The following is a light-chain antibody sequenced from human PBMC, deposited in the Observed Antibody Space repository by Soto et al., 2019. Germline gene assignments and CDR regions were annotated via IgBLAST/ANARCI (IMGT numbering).Light chain of an antibody. J-gene: IGKJ4*01. CDR3: QQVKTYPRT. CDR2: EES. CDR1: QAVPNN. Sequence: DIHFTQSPSFLSASVGYRVTITCRPSQAVPNNMAWYQQKPGKPPKLLIYEESTLHSGVPSRFSGRKSGTPFTLTRDSLQPEDFATYYCQQVKTYPRTFGGGTKV. V-gene: IGKV1-9*01.